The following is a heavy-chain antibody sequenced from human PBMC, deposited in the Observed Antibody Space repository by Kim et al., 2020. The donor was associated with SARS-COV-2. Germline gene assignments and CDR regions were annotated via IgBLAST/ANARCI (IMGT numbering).Heavy chain of an antibody. CDR3: ASFYGDYP. Sequence: SGSTNYNPSLKSRVTISVDKSKNQFSLRLSSVTAADTAVYYCASFYGDYPWGQGTLVTVSS. CDR2: SGST. V-gene: IGHV4-4*02. D-gene: IGHD4-17*01. J-gene: IGHJ5*02.